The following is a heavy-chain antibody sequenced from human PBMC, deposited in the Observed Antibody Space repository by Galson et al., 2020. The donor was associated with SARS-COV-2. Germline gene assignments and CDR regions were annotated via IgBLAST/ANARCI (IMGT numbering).Heavy chain of an antibody. Sequence: SGPTLVKPTQTLTLTCTFSGFSLSTSGMCVSWIRQPPGKALEWLALIDWDDDKYYSTSLKTRLTISKDTSKNQVVLTMTNMDPVDTATYYCARIPVEMATIGSYYYYGMDVWGQGTTVTVSS. CDR3: ARIPVEMATIGSYYYYGMDV. D-gene: IGHD5-12*01. CDR1: GFSLSTSGMC. V-gene: IGHV2-70*01. CDR2: IDWDDDK. J-gene: IGHJ6*02.